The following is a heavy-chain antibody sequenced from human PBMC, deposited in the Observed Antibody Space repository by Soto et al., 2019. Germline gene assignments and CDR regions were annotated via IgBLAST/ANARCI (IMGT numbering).Heavy chain of an antibody. CDR3: AARGGNYYDSSGYYY. Sequence: SETLSLTCTVSGGSISSYYWSWIRQPPGKGLEWIGYIYYSGSTNYNPSLKSRVTISVDTSKNQFSLKLSSVTAADTAVYYCAARGGNYYDSSGYYYWGQGTLVTVPQ. CDR1: GGSISSYY. CDR2: IYYSGST. J-gene: IGHJ4*02. D-gene: IGHD3-22*01. V-gene: IGHV4-59*01.